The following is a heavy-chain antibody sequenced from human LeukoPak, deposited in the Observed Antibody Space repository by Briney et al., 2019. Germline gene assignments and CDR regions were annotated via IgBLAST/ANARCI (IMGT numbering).Heavy chain of an antibody. CDR3: AKGAGGFSYYNWFDP. D-gene: IGHD5-18*01. CDR1: GGSISSSPYY. V-gene: IGHV4-39*07. CDR2: IYYSGTT. J-gene: IGHJ5*02. Sequence: SETLSLTCTVSGGSISSSPYYWGWIRQPPGKGLEWIGSIYYSGTTHYNPSLESRVTISVDTSKNQFSLKLASVTAADTAIYYCAKGAGGFSYYNWFDPWGQGALVTVSS.